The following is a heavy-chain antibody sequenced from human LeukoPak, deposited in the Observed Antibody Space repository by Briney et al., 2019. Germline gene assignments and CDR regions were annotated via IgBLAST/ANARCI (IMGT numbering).Heavy chain of an antibody. CDR1: GFTFSSYA. Sequence: PGESLRLSCAASGFTFSSYAMHWVRQAPGKGLEWVAVISYDGSNKYYADSVKGRFTISRDNSKNTLYLQMNSLRAEDTAVYYCARDRMAIVPAATPDYWGQGTLVTVSS. J-gene: IGHJ4*02. V-gene: IGHV3-30-3*01. D-gene: IGHD2-2*01. CDR2: ISYDGSNK. CDR3: ARDRMAIVPAATPDY.